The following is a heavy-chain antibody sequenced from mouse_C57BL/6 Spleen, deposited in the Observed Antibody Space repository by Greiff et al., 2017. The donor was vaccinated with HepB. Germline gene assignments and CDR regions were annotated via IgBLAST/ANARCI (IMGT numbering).Heavy chain of an antibody. Sequence: QVQLKQSGAELVKPGASVKLSCKASGYTFTEYTIHWVKQRSGQGLEWIGWFYPGSGSIKYNEKFKDKATLTADKSSSTVYMELSRLTSEDPAVYFCARRLYYGNYGGLYYAMDYWGQGTSVTVSS. V-gene: IGHV1-62-2*01. CDR2: FYPGSGSI. D-gene: IGHD2-1*01. CDR1: GYTFTEYT. J-gene: IGHJ4*01. CDR3: ARRLYYGNYGGLYYAMDY.